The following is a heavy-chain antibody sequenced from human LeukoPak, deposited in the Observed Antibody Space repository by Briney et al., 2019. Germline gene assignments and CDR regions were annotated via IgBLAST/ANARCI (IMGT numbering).Heavy chain of an antibody. D-gene: IGHD3-16*02. CDR2: INSDGSST. Sequence: GESLRLSCAASGFTFSSYWMHWVRQAPGKGLVWVSRINSDGSSTSYADSVKGRFTISRDNAKNTLYLQMNSLRAEDTAVYYCAVPVIHDAFDIWGQGTMVTVSS. V-gene: IGHV3-74*01. CDR3: AVPVIHDAFDI. CDR1: GFTFSSYW. J-gene: IGHJ3*02.